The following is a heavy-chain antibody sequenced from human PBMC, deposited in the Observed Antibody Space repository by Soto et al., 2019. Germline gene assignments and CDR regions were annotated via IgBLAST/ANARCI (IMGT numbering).Heavy chain of an antibody. Sequence: EVQLVESGGGLVQPGGSLRLSCAASGFIFNKDWMHWVRQAPGKGLVWVSRINEDGSGTSYADSVKGRFTITRDNAKNTVSMQTNRLRVDDSAVYYCARDILEIRGPGAMVTVSS. J-gene: IGHJ4*03. CDR1: GFIFNKDW. CDR2: INEDGSGT. CDR3: ARDILEI. V-gene: IGHV3-74*01.